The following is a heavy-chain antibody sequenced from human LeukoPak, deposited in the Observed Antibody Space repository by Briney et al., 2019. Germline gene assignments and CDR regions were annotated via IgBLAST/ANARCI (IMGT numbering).Heavy chain of an antibody. D-gene: IGHD3-22*01. CDR2: IGGSSGST. J-gene: IGHJ4*02. V-gene: IGHV3-23*01. CDR1: GFTFSSYA. CDR3: AKGVEYYDS. Sequence: GGSLRLSCAASGFTFSSYAMSWVRQAPGKGLEWVSAIGGSSGSTYNADSVKGRFTISRDNSKNTLYLQMNSLRAEDTAVYYCAKGVEYYDSWGQGTLVTVSS.